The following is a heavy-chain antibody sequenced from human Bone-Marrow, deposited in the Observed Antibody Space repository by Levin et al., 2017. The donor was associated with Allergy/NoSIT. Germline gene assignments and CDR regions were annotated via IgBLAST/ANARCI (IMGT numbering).Heavy chain of an antibody. D-gene: IGHD2-15*01. CDR1: GGSFSGYY. J-gene: IGHJ4*02. CDR2: INHSGST. CDR3: ARGAGYCSGGSCTWYFDY. Sequence: SQTLSLPCAVYGGSFSGYYWSWIRQPPGKGLEWIGEINHSGSTNYNPSLKSRVTISVDTSKNQFSLKLSSVTAADTAVYYCARGAGYCSGGSCTWYFDYWGQGTLVTVSS. V-gene: IGHV4-34*01.